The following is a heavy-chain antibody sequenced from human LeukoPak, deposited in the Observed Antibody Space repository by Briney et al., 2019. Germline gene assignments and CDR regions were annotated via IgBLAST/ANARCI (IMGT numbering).Heavy chain of an antibody. CDR2: IGDSGEIE. CDR3: AKGYSSGWTPFDY. D-gene: IGHD6-19*01. CDR1: GLILRGHA. V-gene: IGHV3-23*01. Sequence: PGGSLTLSCEASGLILRGHAMSWVRQAAGKGLEWVSGIGDSGEIERYADSVKGRFTISRDNFRNTVYLEMRSLRPEDTAVYYCAKGYSSGWTPFDYWGQGTQVTVSP. J-gene: IGHJ4*02.